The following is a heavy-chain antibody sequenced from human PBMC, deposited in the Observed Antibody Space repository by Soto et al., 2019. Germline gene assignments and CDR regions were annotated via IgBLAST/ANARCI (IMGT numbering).Heavy chain of an antibody. J-gene: IGHJ6*02. CDR3: TTSVGYYDPYGMDV. CDR2: FKRKSDGGTT. Sequence: GGSLRLSCEVSGLTFSDAWMTWVRQAPGRGLEWVGRFKRKSDGGTTDYGAPVKGRFTISRDDSRNTLYLQMNSLKTEDTAVYYCTTSVGYYDPYGMDVWGQGTTVTVSS. V-gene: IGHV3-15*01. CDR1: GLTFSDAW. D-gene: IGHD3-22*01.